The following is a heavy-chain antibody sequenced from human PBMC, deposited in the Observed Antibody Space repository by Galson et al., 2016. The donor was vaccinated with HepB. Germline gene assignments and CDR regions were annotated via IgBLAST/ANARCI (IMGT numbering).Heavy chain of an antibody. V-gene: IGHV3-30-3*01. CDR1: GFTFSTSA. D-gene: IGHD5-18*01. CDR2: ISSDGSNQ. Sequence: SLRFSCAASGFTFSTSAVHWVRQAPGKGLEWVAVISSDGSNQFYADSVTGRFTISRDNSKDTLYLQMNSLRAEDTAVYYCAKDGGYTYALGYWGRGTLVTVSS. CDR3: AKDGGYTYALGY. J-gene: IGHJ4*02.